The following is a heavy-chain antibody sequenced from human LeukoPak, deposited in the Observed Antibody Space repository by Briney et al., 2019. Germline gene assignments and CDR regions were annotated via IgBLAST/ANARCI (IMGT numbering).Heavy chain of an antibody. D-gene: IGHD3-3*01. J-gene: IGHJ4*02. CDR2: IYPGNSDT. V-gene: IGHV5-51*01. CDR1: GYSFTSYW. CDR3: ARRYTIFGVVTIDY. Sequence: GESMKIPCKGSGYSFTSYWIAWVRQMPGKGLEWMGIIYPGNSDTKYSPSFQGQVTISADKSISTAYLQWSSLKASDTAMYYCARRYTIFGVVTIDYWGQGTLVTVSS.